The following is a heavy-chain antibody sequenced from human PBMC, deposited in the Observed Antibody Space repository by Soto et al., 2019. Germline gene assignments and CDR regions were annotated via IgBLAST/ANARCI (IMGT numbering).Heavy chain of an antibody. CDR1: GFTFSSYG. V-gene: IGHV3-33*01. CDR3: ARDFLLRYYDYVWGSYRQTDYFDY. Sequence: GGSLRLSCAASGFTFSSYGMHWVRQAPGKGLEWVAVIWYDGSNKYYADSVKGRFTISRDNSKNTLYLQMNSLGAEDTAVYYCARDFLLRYYDYVWGSYRQTDYFDYWGQGTLVTVSS. CDR2: IWYDGSNK. D-gene: IGHD3-16*02. J-gene: IGHJ4*02.